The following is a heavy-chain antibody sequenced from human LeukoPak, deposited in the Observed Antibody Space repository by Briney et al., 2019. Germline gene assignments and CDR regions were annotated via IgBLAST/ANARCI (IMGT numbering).Heavy chain of an antibody. J-gene: IGHJ4*02. CDR3: ARVAPNYYDSSGYYIDY. V-gene: IGHV4-38-2*02. CDR2: IYHSGST. D-gene: IGHD3-22*01. Sequence: SETLSLTCTVSGYSIISGYYWGWIRQPPGKGLEWIGSIYHSGSTYYNPSLKSRVTISVDTSKNQFSLKLSSVTAADTAVYYCARVAPNYYDSSGYYIDYWGQGTLVTVSS. CDR1: GYSIISGYY.